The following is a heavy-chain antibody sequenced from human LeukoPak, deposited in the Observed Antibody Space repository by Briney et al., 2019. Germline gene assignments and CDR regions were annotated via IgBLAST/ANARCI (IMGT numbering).Heavy chain of an antibody. CDR1: GFTFSSYE. CDR2: ISSSGNTI. D-gene: IGHD5-18*01. Sequence: GGSLRLSCAASGFTFSSYEMNWVRQAPGKGVEWISYISSSGNTIYYADSVKGRFTISRDKAKNSLFLQMNSLRAEDTAVYYSARAPGGSSYGLVDFWGQGTLVTVSS. V-gene: IGHV3-48*03. CDR3: ARAPGGSSYGLVDF. J-gene: IGHJ4*02.